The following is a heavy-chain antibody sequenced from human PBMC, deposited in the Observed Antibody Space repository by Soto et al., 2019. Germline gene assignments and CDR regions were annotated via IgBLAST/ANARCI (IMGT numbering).Heavy chain of an antibody. J-gene: IGHJ4*02. CDR3: ARGIYGDYYY. CDR2: IYNDGST. Sequence: EVQLVESGGGLVQPGGSLRLSCAASGFTVSSNYMTWVRQAPGKGLEWVSVIYNDGSTYYEDSVKGRFTISRHNSKNTLYLKLSSLRAEDTAVYYCARGIYGDYYYCGQGTLVTVSS. V-gene: IGHV3-53*04. D-gene: IGHD4-17*01. CDR1: GFTVSSNY.